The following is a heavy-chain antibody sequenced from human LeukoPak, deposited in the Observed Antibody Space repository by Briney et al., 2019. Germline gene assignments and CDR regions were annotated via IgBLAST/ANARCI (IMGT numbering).Heavy chain of an antibody. Sequence: ASVKVSCKASGYTFTSYGISWVRQAPGQGLEWMGWISAYNGNTNYAQKLQGRVTMTTDTSTSTAYMELRSLRSDDTAVYYCAREGRYCSSTSCYLLYWGQGTLVTVSS. J-gene: IGHJ4*02. CDR2: ISAYNGNT. V-gene: IGHV1-18*01. D-gene: IGHD2-2*01. CDR3: AREGRYCSSTSCYLLY. CDR1: GYTFTSYG.